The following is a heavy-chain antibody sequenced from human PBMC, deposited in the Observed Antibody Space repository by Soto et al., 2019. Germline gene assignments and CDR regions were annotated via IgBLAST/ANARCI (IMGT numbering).Heavy chain of an antibody. CDR3: ASDGSSTANWIDL. D-gene: IGHD2-2*01. CDR1: GDAIYIGAYY. J-gene: IGHJ5*02. CDR2: IYHTGKT. Sequence: SETLSLTCTVSGDAIYIGAYYWTWIGQHTGKGLEWIGYIYHTGKTYYNPSLESRVTMSVDTSKNQFSLKLASVTAADTAVYYCASDGSSTANWIDLWGQGTLVTVSS. V-gene: IGHV4-31*03.